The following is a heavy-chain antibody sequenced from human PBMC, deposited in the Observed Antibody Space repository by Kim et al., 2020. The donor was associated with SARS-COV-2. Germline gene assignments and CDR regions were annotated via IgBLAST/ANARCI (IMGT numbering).Heavy chain of an antibody. D-gene: IGHD3-22*01. Sequence: SETLSLTCAVYGGSFSGYYWSWIRQPPGKGLEWIGEINHSGSTNYNPSLKSRVTISVDTSKNQFSLKLSSVTAADTAVYYCARKAAAGAQWYYDSSGRGAFDIWGQGTMVTVSS. V-gene: IGHV4-34*01. J-gene: IGHJ3*02. CDR2: INHSGST. CDR1: GGSFSGYY. CDR3: ARKAAAGAQWYYDSSGRGAFDI.